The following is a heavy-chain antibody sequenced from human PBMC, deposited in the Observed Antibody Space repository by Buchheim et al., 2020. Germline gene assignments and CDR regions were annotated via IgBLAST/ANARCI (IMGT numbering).Heavy chain of an antibody. CDR2: IYYSGST. V-gene: IGHV4-39*01. J-gene: IGHJ5*02. CDR3: ARLWSVLAGDNWFDP. CDR1: GGSISSSSYY. Sequence: QLQLQESGPGLVKPSETLSLTCTVSGGSISSSSYYWGWIRQPPGKGLEWIGSIYYSGSTYYNPSLKSRVTISVDTSKNQFSLKLSSVTAADTAVYYCARLWSVLAGDNWFDPWGQGTL. D-gene: IGHD3-3*01.